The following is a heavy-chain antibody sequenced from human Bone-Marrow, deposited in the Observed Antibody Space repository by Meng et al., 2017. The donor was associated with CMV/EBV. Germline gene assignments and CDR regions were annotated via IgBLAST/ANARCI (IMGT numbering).Heavy chain of an antibody. Sequence: SETLSLTCAVYGGSFSAYYWSWIRQPPGKGLEWIGEINHSGSTNYNPSLKSRVTISADTSKNQFSLKLSSVTAADTAVYYCARGGFLGYGMDVWGQGTTVTVSS. CDR3: ARGGFLGYGMDV. CDR1: GGSFSAYY. D-gene: IGHD3-3*01. V-gene: IGHV4-34*01. J-gene: IGHJ6*02. CDR2: INHSGST.